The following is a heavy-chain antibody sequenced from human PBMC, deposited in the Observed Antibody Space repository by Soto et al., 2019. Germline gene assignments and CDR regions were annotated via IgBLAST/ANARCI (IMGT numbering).Heavy chain of an antibody. V-gene: IGHV4-39*01. CDR3: ARSPELGSSSWYWDWFDP. D-gene: IGHD6-13*01. Sequence: SETLSLTCTVSGGSISSSSYYWGWIRQPPGKGLEWIGSIYYSGSTYYNPSLKSRVTISVDTSKNQFSLKLSSVTAADTAVYYCARSPELGSSSWYWDWFDPWGQGTLVTVSS. J-gene: IGHJ5*02. CDR2: IYYSGST. CDR1: GGSISSSSYY.